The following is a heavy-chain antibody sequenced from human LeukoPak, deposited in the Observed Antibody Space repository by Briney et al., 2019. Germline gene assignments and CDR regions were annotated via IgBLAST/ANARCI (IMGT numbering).Heavy chain of an antibody. J-gene: IGHJ3*02. CDR2: ISVYNGNT. CDR3: ARRVTAVTEGAFDI. V-gene: IGHV1-18*01. Sequence: GASVKVSCKASGYTFISYGIGWVRQAPGQGLEWMGWISVYNGNTNYAQKFQDRVSMTTDTSTSTAYMEVRSLRSDDTAVYFCARRVTAVTEGAFDIWGQGTMVTVSS. CDR1: GYTFISYG. D-gene: IGHD4-17*01.